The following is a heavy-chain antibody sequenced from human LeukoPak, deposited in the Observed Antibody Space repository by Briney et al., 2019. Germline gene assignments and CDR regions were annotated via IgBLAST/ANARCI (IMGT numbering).Heavy chain of an antibody. CDR2: TSSSSSYI. Sequence: GGSLRLSCAASGFSFSNYAMSWVRQAPGKGLEWVSSTSSSSSYIYYADSVKGRFTISRDNAKNSLYLQMNSLRAEDTAVYYCARPLEMATITGAFDIWGQGTMVTVSS. CDR1: GFSFSNYA. J-gene: IGHJ3*02. V-gene: IGHV3-21*01. CDR3: ARPLEMATITGAFDI. D-gene: IGHD5-24*01.